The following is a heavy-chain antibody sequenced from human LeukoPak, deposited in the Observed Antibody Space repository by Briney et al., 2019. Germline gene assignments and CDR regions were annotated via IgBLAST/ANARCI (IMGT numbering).Heavy chain of an antibody. V-gene: IGHV3-11*06. D-gene: IGHD3-10*01. CDR3: AREYGSGSYYKGGAFDI. CDR1: GFTFSDYY. J-gene: IGHJ3*02. Sequence: GGSLRLSCAASGFTFSDYYMSWIRQAPGKGLEWVSYISSSSSYTNYADPVKGRFTISRDNAKNSLYLQMNSLRAEDTAVYYCAREYGSGSYYKGGAFDIWGQGTMVTVSS. CDR2: ISSSSSYT.